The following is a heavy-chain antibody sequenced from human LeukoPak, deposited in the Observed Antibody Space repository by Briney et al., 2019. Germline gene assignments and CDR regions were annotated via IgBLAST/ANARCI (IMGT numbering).Heavy chain of an antibody. D-gene: IGHD4-17*01. CDR3: ARDYRPFGQLPNDYGDYGRADYYYYYMDV. Sequence: SETLSLTCTVSGGSISSGSYYWSWIRQPAGTGLEWIGRIYSSGRSTNYNPSLKSRVTISVDTSKNQFSLKLSSVTAADTAVYYCARDYRPFGQLPNDYGDYGRADYYYYYMDVWGKGTTVTISS. V-gene: IGHV4-61*02. CDR2: IYSSGRST. CDR1: GGSISSGSYY. J-gene: IGHJ6*03.